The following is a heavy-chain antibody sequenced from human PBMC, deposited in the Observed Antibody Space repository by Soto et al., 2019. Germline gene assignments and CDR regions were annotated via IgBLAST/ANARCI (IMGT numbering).Heavy chain of an antibody. V-gene: IGHV3-30*18. J-gene: IGHJ4*02. CDR2: ISYDGSNK. CDR1: GFTSSSYD. CDR3: AKDTRYCSSANCFPPNYFAY. D-gene: IGHD2-2*01. Sequence: GGSLRLSCAASGFTSSSYDMHWVRQAPGKGLDWVAVISYDGSNKHYADSVKGRFTISRDDSKNTLYLQMDSLRAEDTAVYYCAKDTRYCSSANCFPPNYFAYWAQRTLVPVSS.